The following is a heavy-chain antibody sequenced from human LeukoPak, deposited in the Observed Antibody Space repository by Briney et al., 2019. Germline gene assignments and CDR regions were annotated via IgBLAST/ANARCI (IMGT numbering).Heavy chain of an antibody. J-gene: IGHJ4*02. D-gene: IGHD3-16*01. CDR2: ISYDGSNK. Sequence: GRSLRLSCAASGFTFSSYGMHWVRQAPGKGPEWVAVISYDGSNKYYADSVKGRFTISRDNSKNTLYLQMNSLRAEDTAVYYCAKDRSREHYVTRYYFDYWGQGTLVTVSS. V-gene: IGHV3-30*18. CDR3: AKDRSREHYVTRYYFDY. CDR1: GFTFSSYG.